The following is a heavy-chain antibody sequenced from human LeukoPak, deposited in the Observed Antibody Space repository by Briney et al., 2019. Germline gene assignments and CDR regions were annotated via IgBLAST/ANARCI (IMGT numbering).Heavy chain of an antibody. Sequence: SETLSLTCAVSGGSFSGYYWSWIRQPPGKGLEWIGYIYYSGSTNYNPSLKSRVTISVDTSKDQFSLKLSSVTAADTAVYYCARELYYYYMDVWGKGTTVTISS. CDR1: GGSFSGYY. V-gene: IGHV4-59*12. CDR3: ARELYYYYMDV. J-gene: IGHJ6*03. CDR2: IYYSGST.